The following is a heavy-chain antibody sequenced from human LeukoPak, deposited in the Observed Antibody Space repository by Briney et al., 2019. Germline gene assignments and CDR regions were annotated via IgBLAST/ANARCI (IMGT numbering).Heavy chain of an antibody. CDR1: GLHFSGTA. V-gene: IGHV3-23*01. CDR3: AKDGAQYSSGPECDP. CDR2: ISHDGMNA. D-gene: IGHD6-19*01. Sequence: AGSLRLSCAASGLHFSGTAMSWVRQAPGKGLEWVSAISHDGMNAYYADSVQGRFTISRDNSKKTVSLEMSSLTAADTGVYYCAKDGAQYSSGPECDPRGQGALVTVSP. J-gene: IGHJ5*02.